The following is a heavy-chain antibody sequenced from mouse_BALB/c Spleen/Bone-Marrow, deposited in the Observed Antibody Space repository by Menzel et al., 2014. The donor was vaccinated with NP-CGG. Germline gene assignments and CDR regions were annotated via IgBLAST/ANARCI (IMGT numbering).Heavy chain of an antibody. Sequence: EVKLMESGGGLVQPGGSLKLSCAASGFDFSRYWMSWVRQAPGKGLEWIGDINPGRNTINYTPSLKDKFIFSRDNAKNTLLLQMSKVRSEATALYYGAGLGYYGWFAYWGQGTLVTVSA. J-gene: IGHJ3*01. CDR3: AGLGYYGWFAY. V-gene: IGHV4-1*02. CDR1: GFDFSRYW. D-gene: IGHD2-3*01. CDR2: INPGRNTI.